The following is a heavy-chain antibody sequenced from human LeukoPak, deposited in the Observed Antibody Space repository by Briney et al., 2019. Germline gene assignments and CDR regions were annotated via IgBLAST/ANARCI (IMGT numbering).Heavy chain of an antibody. D-gene: IGHD1-1*01. CDR3: ARGSRTGPRYDALDI. CDR2: INPNSGGT. J-gene: IGHJ3*02. Sequence: ASVKVSCKASGYTFTGYYMHWVRQAPGQGLEWMGWINPNSGGTNYAQKFQGRVTMTRDTSISTAYMELSRLRSDDTAVYYCARGSRTGPRYDALDIWGQGTMVTVSS. V-gene: IGHV1-2*02. CDR1: GYTFTGYY.